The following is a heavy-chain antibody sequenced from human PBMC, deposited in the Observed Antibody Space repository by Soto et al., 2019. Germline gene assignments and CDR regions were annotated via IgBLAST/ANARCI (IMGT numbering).Heavy chain of an antibody. J-gene: IGHJ3*02. V-gene: IGHV1-2*04. CDR3: ARDRGPVIAVAGIEYSFDI. CDR2: INPNSGGT. CDR1: GYTFTGYY. D-gene: IGHD6-19*01. Sequence: ASVKVSCKASGYTFTGYYMHWVRQAPGQGLEWMGWINPNSGGTNYAQKFQGWVTMTRDTSISTAYMELSRLRSDDTAVYYCARDRGPVIAVAGIEYSFDIWGQGTMVTVSS.